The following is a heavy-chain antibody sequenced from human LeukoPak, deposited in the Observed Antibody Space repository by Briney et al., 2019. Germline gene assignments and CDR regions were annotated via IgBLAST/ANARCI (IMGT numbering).Heavy chain of an antibody. D-gene: IGHD3-3*01. CDR3: ARDPAGGQYDFWSGFYRFDS. CDR2: ISGSGGST. CDR1: GFTFSSYA. J-gene: IGHJ4*02. V-gene: IGHV3-23*01. Sequence: PGGSLRLSCAASGFTFSSYAMSWVRQAPGKGLEWVSAISGSGGSTYYADSVKGRFTISRDNSKNTLYLQMNSLRAEDTAVYYCARDPAGGQYDFWSGFYRFDSWGQGTLVTVSS.